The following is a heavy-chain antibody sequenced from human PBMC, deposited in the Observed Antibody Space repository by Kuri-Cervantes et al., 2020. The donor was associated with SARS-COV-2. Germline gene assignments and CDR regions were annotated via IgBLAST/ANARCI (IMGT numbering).Heavy chain of an antibody. V-gene: IGHV4-34*01. J-gene: IGHJ4*02. CDR2: INHSGST. CDR3: ARGQQLVLLDY. D-gene: IGHD6-13*01. CDR1: GGSFSGYY. Sequence: SQTLSLTCAVYGGSFSGYYWSWIRQPPGKGLEWIGEINHSGSTNYNPSLKSRVTISVDTSKNQFSLKLSSVTAADTAVYYCARGQQLVLLDYWGQGTLVTVSS.